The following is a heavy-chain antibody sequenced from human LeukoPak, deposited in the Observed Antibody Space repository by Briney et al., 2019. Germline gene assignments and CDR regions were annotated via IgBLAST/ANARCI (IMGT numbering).Heavy chain of an antibody. J-gene: IGHJ5*02. CDR3: ARLGYYGSGSFNWVDP. CDR2: IYTSGST. D-gene: IGHD3-10*01. CDR1: GVSINSYY. Sequence: SETLSLTCTVSGVSINSYYWSWIRQPAGKGLEWIGRIYTSGSTNYNPSLKSRVTISVDKSKNQFSLKLSSVTAADTAVYYCARLGYYGSGSFNWVDPWGQGTLGTVSS. V-gene: IGHV4-4*07.